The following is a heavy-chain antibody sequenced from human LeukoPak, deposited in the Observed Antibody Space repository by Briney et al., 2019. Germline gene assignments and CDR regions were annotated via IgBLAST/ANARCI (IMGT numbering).Heavy chain of an antibody. J-gene: IGHJ6*02. V-gene: IGHV3-9*01. Sequence: GGSLRLSCAASGFTFDDYAMHWVRQAPGKGLEWVSGISWNSGSIGYADSVKGRFTISRDNAKNSLYLQMNSLRAEDTALYYCAKERGIAAAGTRDFYYGMDVWGQGTTVTVSS. CDR2: ISWNSGSI. D-gene: IGHD6-13*01. CDR3: AKERGIAAAGTRDFYYGMDV. CDR1: GFTFDDYA.